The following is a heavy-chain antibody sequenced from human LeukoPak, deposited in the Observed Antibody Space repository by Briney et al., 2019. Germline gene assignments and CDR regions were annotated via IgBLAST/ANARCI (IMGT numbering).Heavy chain of an antibody. V-gene: IGHV1-2*02. CDR2: INPNSGGT. Sequence: ASVKVSCKASGYTFTGYYMHWVRQAPGQGLERMGWINPNSGGTNYAQKFQGRVTMTRDTSISTAYMELSRLRSDDTAVYYCARDVTYYYDTSGYRDAFDIWGQGTMVTVSS. D-gene: IGHD3-22*01. CDR1: GYTFTGYY. CDR3: ARDVTYYYDTSGYRDAFDI. J-gene: IGHJ3*02.